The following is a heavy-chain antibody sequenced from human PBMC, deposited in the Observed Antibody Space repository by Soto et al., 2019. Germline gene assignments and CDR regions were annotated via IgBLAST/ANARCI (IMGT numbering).Heavy chain of an antibody. CDR3: ARHEAPLRELSLAWFDP. CDR1: GGSISSYY. D-gene: IGHD3-16*02. CDR2: IYYSGST. Sequence: SETLSLTCTVSGGSISSYYWSWIRQPPGKGLEWIGYIYYSGSTNYNPSLKSRVTISVDTSKNQFSLKLSSVTAADTAVYYCARHEAPLRELSLAWFDPWGQGTLVTVSS. J-gene: IGHJ5*02. V-gene: IGHV4-59*08.